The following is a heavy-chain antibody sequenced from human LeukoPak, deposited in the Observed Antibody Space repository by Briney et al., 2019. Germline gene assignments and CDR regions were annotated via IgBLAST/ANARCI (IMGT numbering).Heavy chain of an antibody. V-gene: IGHV3-23*01. CDR3: AKGAGNFDWSYHDY. CDR1: GFAVSSNY. J-gene: IGHJ4*02. CDR2: ISGSGGTT. Sequence: PGGSLRLSCAASGFAVSSNYMSWVRQAPGKGLEWVSAISGSGGTTYNADCVKGRFTISRDNSKNTLYLQLNSLRAEDTAVYYCAKGAGNFDWSYHDYWGQGTLVTVSS. D-gene: IGHD3-9*01.